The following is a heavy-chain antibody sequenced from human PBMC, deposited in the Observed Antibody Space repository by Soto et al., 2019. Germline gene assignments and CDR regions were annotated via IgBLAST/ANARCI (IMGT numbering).Heavy chain of an antibody. D-gene: IGHD3-10*01. Sequence: SETLSLTCTVSGGSISSVDYYWSWVRQSPEKGLEWIGYIYYTGSTYYSPSPKSRVSISIDTSKNQFSLNLTSVTAADTAVYYCARDPMPDQYYYGMDVWGQGTTVTVSS. CDR1: GGSISSVDYY. V-gene: IGHV4-30-4*01. CDR2: IYYTGST. CDR3: ARDPMPDQYYYGMDV. J-gene: IGHJ6*02.